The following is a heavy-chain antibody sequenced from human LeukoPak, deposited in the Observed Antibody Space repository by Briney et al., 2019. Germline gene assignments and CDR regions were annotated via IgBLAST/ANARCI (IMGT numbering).Heavy chain of an antibody. J-gene: IGHJ4*02. D-gene: IGHD2-2*01. Sequence: GASVKVSCKASGYTFTSYGISWVRQAPGQGLEWMGWISAYNGNTNYAQKFQGRVTMTEDTSTDTAYMELSSLRSEDTAVYYCATWGYCSSTSCLAWGQGTLVTVSS. CDR1: GYTFTSYG. V-gene: IGHV1-18*01. CDR2: ISAYNGNT. CDR3: ATWGYCSSTSCLA.